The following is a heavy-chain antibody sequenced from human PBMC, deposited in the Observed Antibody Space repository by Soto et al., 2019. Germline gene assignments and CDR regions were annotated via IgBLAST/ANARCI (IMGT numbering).Heavy chain of an antibody. J-gene: IGHJ5*02. D-gene: IGHD2-2*01. CDR2: ISAYNGNT. CDR1: GYIFTTYS. V-gene: IGHV1-18*01. Sequence: QVQLVQSGTEVKKPGASVKVSCKASGYIFTTYSIAWVRQAPGQGLEWMGWISAYNGNTNYAQKFQGRVTMTTDTPTNTAYMELRSLRADDTAVYFCAREAFGGHASWFDPWGQGTLVTVSS. CDR3: AREAFGGHASWFDP.